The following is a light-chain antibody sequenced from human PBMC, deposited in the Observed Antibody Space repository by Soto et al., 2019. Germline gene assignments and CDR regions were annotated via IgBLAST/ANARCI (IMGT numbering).Light chain of an antibody. CDR1: YSNIGSNF. V-gene: IGLV1-44*01. Sequence: QSVLTQPPSASATPGQTVTISCSGRYSNIGSNFVSWYQRLPGTAPKLLIYSINQRPSGVPDRFSGSKSGTSASLTISGLQSEDEADYFCSSWADSLDGPVFGGGTKLTVL. CDR2: SIN. CDR3: SSWADSLDGPV. J-gene: IGLJ3*02.